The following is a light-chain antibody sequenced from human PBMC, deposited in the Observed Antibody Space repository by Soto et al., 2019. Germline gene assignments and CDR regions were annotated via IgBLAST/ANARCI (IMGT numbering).Light chain of an antibody. CDR3: LLYYGGAQV. Sequence: QTVVTQEPSLTVSPGGTVTLTCGSSTAAVTSGYYPNWFQQKPRQPPKPLIYSISNKHSWTSDRFSGSLLGDKAALTLSGVLPEDEADYYCLLYYGGAQVFGGGTKLTVL. CDR2: SIS. J-gene: IGLJ3*02. V-gene: IGLV7-43*01. CDR1: TAAVTSGYY.